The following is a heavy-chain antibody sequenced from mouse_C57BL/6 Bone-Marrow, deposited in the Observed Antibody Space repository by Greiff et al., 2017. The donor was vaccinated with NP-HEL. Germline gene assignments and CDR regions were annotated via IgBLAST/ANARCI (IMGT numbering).Heavy chain of an antibody. Sequence: QVQLQQPGAELVKPGASVKLSCKASGYTFTSYWMHWVKQRPGQGLEWIGMIHPNSGSTNYNEKFKSKATLTVDKSSSTAYMQLSSLTSEDSAVYDCARAGDYYGSSYASAYWGQGTLVTVSA. CDR1: GYTFTSYW. V-gene: IGHV1-64*01. CDR3: ARAGDYYGSSYASAY. CDR2: IHPNSGST. D-gene: IGHD1-1*01. J-gene: IGHJ3*01.